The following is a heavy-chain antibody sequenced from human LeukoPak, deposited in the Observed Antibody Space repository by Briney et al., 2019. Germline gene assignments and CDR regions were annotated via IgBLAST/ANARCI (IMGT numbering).Heavy chain of an antibody. D-gene: IGHD2-15*01. CDR1: GGSSSSYY. Sequence: SETLSLTCTVSGGSSSSYYWTWIRQPPGKGLEWIGYIHTSGSTNYNPSLKSLVTMSVDTSKNQFSLRLTSVTAADTAVYYCVRPGQSSWWVYFNYWGQGTVVTVSS. J-gene: IGHJ4*02. V-gene: IGHV4-4*09. CDR2: IHTSGST. CDR3: VRPGQSSWWVYFNY.